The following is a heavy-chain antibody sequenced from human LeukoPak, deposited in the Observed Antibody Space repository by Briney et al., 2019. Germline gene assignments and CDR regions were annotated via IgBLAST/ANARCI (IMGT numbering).Heavy chain of an antibody. CDR2: IIPILGIA. CDR1: GYTFTSYG. Sequence: SVKVSCKASGYTFTSYGISWVRQAPGQGLEWMGRIIPILGIANYAQKFQGRVTITADKSTSTAYMELSSLRSEDTAVYYCARGYSSGWSSNWFDPWGQGTLVTVSS. D-gene: IGHD6-19*01. J-gene: IGHJ5*02. CDR3: ARGYSSGWSSNWFDP. V-gene: IGHV1-69*04.